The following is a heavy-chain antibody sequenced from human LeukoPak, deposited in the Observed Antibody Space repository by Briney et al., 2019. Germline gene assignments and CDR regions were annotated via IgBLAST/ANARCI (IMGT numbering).Heavy chain of an antibody. Sequence: GGSLRLSCAASGFTFSNVWLSRVRQAPGKGLEWVGHIKSRSDGGTTDYAAPVTGRFTISRDDSKNTLYLQMNSLKTEDTAVYYCRVTKDGFDIWGQGTMVTVSS. CDR3: RVTKDGFDI. J-gene: IGHJ3*02. CDR2: IKSRSDGGTT. CDR1: GFTFSNVW. D-gene: IGHD2-8*01. V-gene: IGHV3-15*01.